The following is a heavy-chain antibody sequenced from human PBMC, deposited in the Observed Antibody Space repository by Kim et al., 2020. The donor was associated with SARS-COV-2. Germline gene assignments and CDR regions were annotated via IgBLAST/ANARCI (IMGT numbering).Heavy chain of an antibody. CDR1: GFTFGDYA. Sequence: GGSLRLSCAASGFTFGDYAMHWVRQAPGKGLEWVSGISWNSGSIDYADSVKGRFTISRDNAKNSLYLQMNSLRAEDTALYYCAKGYTIFGVVISPYYFDYWGQGTLVTVSS. D-gene: IGHD3-3*01. CDR2: ISWNSGSI. CDR3: AKGYTIFGVVISPYYFDY. V-gene: IGHV3-9*01. J-gene: IGHJ4*02.